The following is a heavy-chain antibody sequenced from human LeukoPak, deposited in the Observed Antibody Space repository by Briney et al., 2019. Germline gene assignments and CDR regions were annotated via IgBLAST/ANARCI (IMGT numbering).Heavy chain of an antibody. CDR3: AKARRDSSSSY. D-gene: IGHD6-6*01. CDR1: GFTFSYYG. CDR2: IRYDGSNK. J-gene: IGHJ4*02. V-gene: IGHV3-30*02. Sequence: GGSLSLSCAASGFTFSYYGMHGVRQAPGKGLEWVAFIRYDGSNKYYADSVKGRFTISRANSKNTLHLQMNRLRAEDTAVYYCAKARRDSSSSYWGQGTLVTVSS.